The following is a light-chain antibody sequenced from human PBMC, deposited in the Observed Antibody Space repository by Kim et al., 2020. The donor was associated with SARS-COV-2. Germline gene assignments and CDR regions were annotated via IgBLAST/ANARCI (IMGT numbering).Light chain of an antibody. Sequence: LAPAERATRSCRASQSVSSYLAWYQQKPGQAPRLLIYDASNRATGIPARFSGSGSGTDFTLTISSLEPEDFAVYYCQQRGSWPLTFGGGTKVDIK. CDR3: QQRGSWPLT. CDR2: DAS. CDR1: QSVSSY. V-gene: IGKV3-11*01. J-gene: IGKJ4*01.